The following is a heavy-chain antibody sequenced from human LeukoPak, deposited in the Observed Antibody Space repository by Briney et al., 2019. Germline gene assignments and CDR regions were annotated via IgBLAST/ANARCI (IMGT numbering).Heavy chain of an antibody. CDR1: GFTFDDYG. J-gene: IGHJ6*03. D-gene: IGHD1-14*01. Sequence: PGGSLRLSCAASGFTFDDYGMSWVRHAPGKGLEWVSGINWNGGSTGYADSVKGRFTISRDNAKNSLYLQMNRLRAEDTALYYCARLTGGYYYHYMDVWGKGTTVTVSS. CDR3: ARLTGGYYYHYMDV. V-gene: IGHV3-20*04. CDR2: INWNGGST.